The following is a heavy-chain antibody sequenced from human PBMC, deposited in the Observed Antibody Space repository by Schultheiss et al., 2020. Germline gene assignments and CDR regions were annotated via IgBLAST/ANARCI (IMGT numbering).Heavy chain of an antibody. J-gene: IGHJ3*02. D-gene: IGHD2-8*01. CDR1: GFTFSSYS. CDR2: ISGSGGST. CDR3: ARDGLMGGGAFDI. Sequence: GGSLRLSCAASGFTFSSYSMNWVRQAPGKGLEWVSAISGSGGSTYYADSVKGRFTISRDTSKNTLYLQMNSLRAEDTAVYYCARDGLMGGGAFDIWGQGTMVTVSS. V-gene: IGHV3-23*01.